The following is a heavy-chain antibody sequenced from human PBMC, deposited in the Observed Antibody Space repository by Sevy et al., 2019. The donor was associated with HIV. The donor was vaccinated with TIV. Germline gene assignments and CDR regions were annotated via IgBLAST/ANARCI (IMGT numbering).Heavy chain of an antibody. CDR1: GYSISSGYY. D-gene: IGHD7-27*01. Sequence: SETLSLTCAVSGYSISSGYYWGWIRQPPGKGLEWIGSIYHSGSTYYNPSLKSRVTISVDTSKNRFSLKLSSVTAADTAVYYCASSTTDGDLGAFDIWGQGTMVTVSS. CDR2: IYHSGST. V-gene: IGHV4-38-2*01. J-gene: IGHJ3*02. CDR3: ASSTTDGDLGAFDI.